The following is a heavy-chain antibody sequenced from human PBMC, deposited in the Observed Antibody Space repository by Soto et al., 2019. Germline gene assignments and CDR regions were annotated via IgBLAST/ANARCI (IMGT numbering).Heavy chain of an antibody. Sequence: QVQLVQSGAEVKKPGSSVKVSCKASGGTFSSYAISWVRQAPGQGLEWMRGIIPIFGTANYAQKFHVRVTITAHESTSTAYMQLSSLRSEDTAVYYCARTLGGTRAARAFDIWGQGTMVTVSS. D-gene: IGHD1-26*01. CDR2: IIPIFGTA. V-gene: IGHV1-69*01. J-gene: IGHJ3*02. CDR3: ARTLGGTRAARAFDI. CDR1: GGTFSSYA.